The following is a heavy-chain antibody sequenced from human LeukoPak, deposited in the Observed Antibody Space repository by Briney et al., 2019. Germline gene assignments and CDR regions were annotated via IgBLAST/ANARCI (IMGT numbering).Heavy chain of an antibody. V-gene: IGHV4-59*01. CDR3: ARYRPRDAFDI. CDR1: GGSISSYY. J-gene: IGHJ3*02. Sequence: SETLSLTCTVSGGSISSYYWSWIRQPPGKGLEWIGYIYYSGSTNYNPSLKSRATISVDTSKNQFSLKLSSVTAADTAVYYCARYRPRDAFDIWGQGTMVTVSS. D-gene: IGHD1-14*01. CDR2: IYYSGST.